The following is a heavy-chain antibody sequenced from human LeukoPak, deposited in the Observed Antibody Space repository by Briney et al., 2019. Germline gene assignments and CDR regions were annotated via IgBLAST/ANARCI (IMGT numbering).Heavy chain of an antibody. Sequence: ASVKVSCKASGYTFTSYGISGVRQAPGQGLEWMGWISAYNGNTNEAQKLQGRVTMTTDPSTSTSYMELRSLRSDDTAVYYYARVALYSSSWYGAFDIWGQGTMVTVSS. D-gene: IGHD6-13*01. J-gene: IGHJ3*02. V-gene: IGHV1-18*01. CDR1: GYTFTSYG. CDR3: ARVALYSSSWYGAFDI. CDR2: ISAYNGNT.